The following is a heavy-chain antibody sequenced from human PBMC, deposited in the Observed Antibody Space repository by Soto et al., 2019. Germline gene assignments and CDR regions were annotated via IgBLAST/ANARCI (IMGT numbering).Heavy chain of an antibody. V-gene: IGHV4-39*01. CDR1: GGSFSSNSHF. J-gene: IGHJ2*01. CDR3: ARSETGGNPHLYFDL. D-gene: IGHD2-15*01. Sequence: QLQESGPGVAQPSETLSLTCTVSGGSFSSNSHFWAWIRQPPGKGLEWIGSTYFGVNSHYNPSLESRVALSVDTSKIQFSLTVNSVTVADTAIYYCARSETGGNPHLYFDLWGRGTLVTVSS. CDR2: TYFGVNS.